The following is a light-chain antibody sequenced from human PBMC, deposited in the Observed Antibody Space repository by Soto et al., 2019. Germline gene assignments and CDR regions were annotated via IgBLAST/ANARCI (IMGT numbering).Light chain of an antibody. Sequence: QSVLTQPPSVSGAPGQRVTISCTGSSSNIGAGYDVHWYQQLPGTAPKILIYGNSNRPSGVPDRFSGSNSGTSASLAITGLQAEDEADYYCQSYDSSLRVVFGGGTKLTVL. CDR1: SSNIGAGYD. CDR2: GNS. V-gene: IGLV1-40*01. CDR3: QSYDSSLRVV. J-gene: IGLJ2*01.